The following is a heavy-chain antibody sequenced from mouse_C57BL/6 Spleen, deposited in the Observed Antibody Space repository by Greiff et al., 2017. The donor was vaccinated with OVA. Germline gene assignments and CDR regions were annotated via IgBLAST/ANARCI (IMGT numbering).Heavy chain of an antibody. D-gene: IGHD1-1*01. CDR2: INPSTGGT. Sequence: EVQLQQSGPELVKPGASVKISCKASGYSFTGYYMNWVKQSPEKSLEWIGEINPSTGGTTYNQKFKAKATLTVDKSSSTAYMQLKSLTSEDSAVYYCARSYGSIDYWGQGTTLTVSS. V-gene: IGHV1-42*01. CDR1: GYSFTGYY. CDR3: ARSYGSIDY. J-gene: IGHJ2*01.